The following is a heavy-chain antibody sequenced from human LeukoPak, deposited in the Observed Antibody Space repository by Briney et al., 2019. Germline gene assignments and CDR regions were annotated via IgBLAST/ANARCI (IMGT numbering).Heavy chain of an antibody. CDR3: ARDRSSTTGGLSDY. J-gene: IGHJ4*02. Sequence: SETLSLTCTVSGGSISSGDYYWSWIRQPPGKGLEWIGYIYYSGSTYYNPSLKSRVTISVDTSKNQFSLKLSSVTAADTAVYYCARDRSSTTGGLSDYWGQGTLVTVSS. V-gene: IGHV4-30-4*08. D-gene: IGHD2-2*01. CDR1: GGSISSGDYY. CDR2: IYYSGST.